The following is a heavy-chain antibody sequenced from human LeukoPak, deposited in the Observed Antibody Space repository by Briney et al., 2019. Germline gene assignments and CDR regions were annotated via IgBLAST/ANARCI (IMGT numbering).Heavy chain of an antibody. Sequence: SETLSLTCTVSGGSISYYYWSWIRQSPGKGLEWIGYIYYSGTTNYNPSLKSRVTISVDTSKNQFSLQLRPVTAADTAVYYCAREDPQTTVPEGMDVWGQGTTVTVSS. CDR1: GGSISYYY. CDR2: IYYSGTT. V-gene: IGHV4-59*01. J-gene: IGHJ6*02. CDR3: AREDPQTTVPEGMDV. D-gene: IGHD4-17*01.